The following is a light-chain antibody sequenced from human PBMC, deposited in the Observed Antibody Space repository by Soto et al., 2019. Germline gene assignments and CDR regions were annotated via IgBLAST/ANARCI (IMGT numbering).Light chain of an antibody. V-gene: IGLV6-57*04. CDR3: QSFDISNVV. CDR2: EDS. CDR1: SGSIASNY. J-gene: IGLJ2*01. Sequence: NFMPTQPHSVSESPGKTVTISCTRSSGSIASNYVQWYQQRPGSAPTPVIYEDSQRPSGVPDRFSGSIDSSSNSASLTISRLKTEDEADYYCQSFDISNVVFGGGTKLTVL.